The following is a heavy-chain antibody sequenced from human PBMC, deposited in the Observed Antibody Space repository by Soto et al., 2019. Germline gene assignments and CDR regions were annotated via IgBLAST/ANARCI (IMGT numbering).Heavy chain of an antibody. CDR3: ATWTLPLSWNWLQSAAGKFDY. CDR2: ISSDGNNK. J-gene: IGHJ4*02. D-gene: IGHD5-12*01. CDR1: EFSFNNYA. V-gene: IGHV3-30-3*01. Sequence: QVHLVESGGGVVRPGTSLRVSCSASEFSFNNYAVHWVRQGPGEGLEWVALISSDGNNKYYPDSVRGRFTISRDHSNNTVYLQMHSLRVDDTAVYYCATWTLPLSWNWLQSAAGKFDYWGQGTLVTVSS.